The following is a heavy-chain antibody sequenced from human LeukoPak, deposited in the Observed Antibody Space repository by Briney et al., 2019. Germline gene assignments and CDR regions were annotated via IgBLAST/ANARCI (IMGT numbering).Heavy chain of an antibody. CDR1: GYTFTAHY. V-gene: IGHV1-2*02. J-gene: IGHJ2*01. Sequence: ASGKLSCWASGYTFTAHYIHWVREAPGQGLGWMWWIDPNSGGTNYAQKFLGSVTMTGDTSINTAFIELSRLSSDDTAIYYCARGRATTMVRGVITTYFALWGRGSLVTVSS. CDR3: ARGRATTMVRGVITTYFAL. D-gene: IGHD3-10*01. CDR2: IDPNSGGT.